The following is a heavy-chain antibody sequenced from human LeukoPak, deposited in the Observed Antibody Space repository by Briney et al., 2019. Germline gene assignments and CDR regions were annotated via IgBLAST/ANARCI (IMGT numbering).Heavy chain of an antibody. CDR2: IYYSGST. V-gene: IGHV4-59*01. CDR1: GGSISSYY. J-gene: IGHJ6*03. Sequence: SEALSLTCTVSGGSISSYYWSWIRQPPGKGLEWIGYIYYSGSTNYNPSLKSRVTISVDTSKNQFSLKLSSVTAADTAVYYCARAVEGTATTSYYYYYYMDVWGKGTTVTISS. CDR3: ARAVEGTATTSYYYYYYMDV. D-gene: IGHD5-24*01.